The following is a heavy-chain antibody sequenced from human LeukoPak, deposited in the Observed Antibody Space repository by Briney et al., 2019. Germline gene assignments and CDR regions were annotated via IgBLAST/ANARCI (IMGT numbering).Heavy chain of an antibody. J-gene: IGHJ4*02. D-gene: IGHD3-10*01. V-gene: IGHV4-4*07. CDR1: GGSISNYY. Sequence: SETLSLTCTVSGGSISNYYWSWIRQPAGMGLGWIGRIYASGSTNYNPSLKSRVTMSVDTSNNQFSLNLSSVTAADTAVYYCARTSARGAQFDYWGQGTLVTVSS. CDR2: IYASGST. CDR3: ARTSARGAQFDY.